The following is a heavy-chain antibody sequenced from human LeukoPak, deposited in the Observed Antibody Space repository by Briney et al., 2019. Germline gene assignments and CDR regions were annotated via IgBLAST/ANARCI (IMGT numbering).Heavy chain of an antibody. CDR3: ARGLYYDFWSGYWDYYGMDV. Sequence: EASVNVSCKASGYTFTSYDINWVRQATGQGLEWMGWMNPNSGNTGYAQKFQGRVTMTRNTSISTAYMELSSLRSEDTAVYYCARGLYYDFWSGYWDYYGMDVWGQGTTVTVSS. D-gene: IGHD3-3*01. V-gene: IGHV1-8*01. J-gene: IGHJ6*02. CDR2: MNPNSGNT. CDR1: GYTFTSYD.